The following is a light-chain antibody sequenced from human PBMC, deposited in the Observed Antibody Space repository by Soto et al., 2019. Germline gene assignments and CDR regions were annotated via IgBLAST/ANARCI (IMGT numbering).Light chain of an antibody. CDR1: SSDVGGYNY. CDR2: EVT. V-gene: IGLV2-8*01. CDR3: NSYATSNNVV. Sequence: QSALIQPPSASGSPGQSVTISCTGTSSDVGGYNYVSWYQQHPGKAPKLMIYEVTKRPSGVPDRFSGSKSDNTASLTVSGLQAEDEADYYCNSYATSNNVVFGGGTKLTVL. J-gene: IGLJ2*01.